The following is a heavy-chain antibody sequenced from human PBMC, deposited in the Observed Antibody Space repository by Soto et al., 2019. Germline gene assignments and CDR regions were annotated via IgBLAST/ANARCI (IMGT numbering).Heavy chain of an antibody. J-gene: IGHJ4*02. CDR2: INHSGST. Sequence: NPSETLSLTCAVYGGSFSGYYWSWIRQPPGKGLEWIGEINHSGSTNYNPPLKSRVTISVDTSKNQFSLNLSSVTAADTAVYYCARARAVAGSSTDYWGQGTLVTVSS. V-gene: IGHV4-34*01. CDR1: GGSFSGYY. CDR3: ARARAVAGSSTDY. D-gene: IGHD6-19*01.